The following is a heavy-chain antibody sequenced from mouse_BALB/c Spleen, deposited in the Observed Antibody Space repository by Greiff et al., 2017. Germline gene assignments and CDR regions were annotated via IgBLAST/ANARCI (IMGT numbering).Heavy chain of an antibody. Sequence: DVQLQESGAELVKPGASVKLSCTASGFNIKDTYMHWVKQRPEQGLEWIGRIDPANGNTKYDPKFQGKATITADTSSNTAYLQLSSLTSEDTAVYYCARDYGNYDWYFDVWGAGTTVTVSS. CDR2: IDPANGNT. D-gene: IGHD2-1*01. J-gene: IGHJ1*01. CDR3: ARDYGNYDWYFDV. CDR1: GFNIKDTY. V-gene: IGHV14-3*02.